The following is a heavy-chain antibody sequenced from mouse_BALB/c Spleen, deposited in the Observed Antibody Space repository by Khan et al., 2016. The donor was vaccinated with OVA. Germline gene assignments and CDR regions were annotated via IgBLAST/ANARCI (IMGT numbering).Heavy chain of an antibody. V-gene: IGHV1-4*01. D-gene: IGHD2-14*01. CDR3: AREGAYYRSDGWFAY. CDR1: GYTFSTYT. Sequence: QVRLQQFGAELARPGASVKMSCKASGYTFSTYTIHWVKQRPGQGLEWIGYIIPSSDYSNYNQKFKDKATLTADKSSSTAYMQLSSLTSEDSAVYYCAREGAYYRSDGWFAYWGQGTLVTVSA. CDR2: IIPSSDYS. J-gene: IGHJ3*01.